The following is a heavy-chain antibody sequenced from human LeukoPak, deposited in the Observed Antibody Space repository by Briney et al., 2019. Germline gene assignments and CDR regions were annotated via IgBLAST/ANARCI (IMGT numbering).Heavy chain of an antibody. Sequence: GGSLRLSCAASGFTVSSNYMSWVRQAPGKGLEWVSVIYSGGSTYYADSVKGRFTISRDNSKNTLYLQMNSLRSEDTAVYYCARGSEWELLFDYWGQGTLVTVSS. CDR2: IYSGGST. J-gene: IGHJ4*02. CDR1: GFTVSSNY. D-gene: IGHD1-26*01. V-gene: IGHV3-53*05. CDR3: ARGSEWELLFDY.